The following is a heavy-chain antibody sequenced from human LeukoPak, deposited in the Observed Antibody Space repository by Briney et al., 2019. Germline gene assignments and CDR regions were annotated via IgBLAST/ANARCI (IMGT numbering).Heavy chain of an antibody. CDR1: GISFSSHG. CDR2: IWYDGSNI. D-gene: IGHD3-22*01. V-gene: IGHV3-33*01. CDR3: ARARNDYDSNGFSLLDY. Sequence: GGSLRLSCAASGISFSSHGMHWVRQAPGKGLEWVAVIWYDGSNIYYTDSVKGRFTISRDNSKNTLYLQMNSLRAEDTALYYCARARNDYDSNGFSLLDYWGRGTLVTVSS. J-gene: IGHJ4*02.